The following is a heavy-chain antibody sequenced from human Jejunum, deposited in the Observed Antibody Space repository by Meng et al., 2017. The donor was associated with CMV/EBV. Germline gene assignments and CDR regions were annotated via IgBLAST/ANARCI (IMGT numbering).Heavy chain of an antibody. J-gene: IGHJ4*02. V-gene: IGHV7-4-1*02. CDR2: IDTNTGNP. Sequence: VMLVHSGSELKKPGASVKVSCKASGYTFTSYAMNWVRQAPGQGLEWMGWIDTNTGNPTYAQGFTGRFVFSLDTSVSTAYLQISSLKAADTAVYYCARLYCSGGSCYTIDYWGQGTLVTVSS. D-gene: IGHD2-15*01. CDR1: GYTFTSYA. CDR3: ARLYCSGGSCYTIDY.